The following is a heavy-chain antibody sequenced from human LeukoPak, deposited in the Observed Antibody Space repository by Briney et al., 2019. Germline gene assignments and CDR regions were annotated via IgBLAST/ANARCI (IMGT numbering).Heavy chain of an antibody. D-gene: IGHD6-6*01. V-gene: IGHV3-21*01. Sequence: PGGSLRLSCAASGFTFSSYSMNWVRQAPGKGLEWVSSISSSGTYIYYADSLEGRFTLSRDNAKNSLYLQMNSLRAEDTAVYYCARAIAARPEVDYWGQGTLVTVSS. J-gene: IGHJ4*02. CDR3: ARAIAARPEVDY. CDR1: GFTFSSYS. CDR2: ISSSGTYI.